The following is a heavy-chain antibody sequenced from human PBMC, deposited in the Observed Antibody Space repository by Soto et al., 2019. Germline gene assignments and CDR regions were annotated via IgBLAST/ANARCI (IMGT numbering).Heavy chain of an antibody. D-gene: IGHD2-2*01. CDR3: ARVRLSIVVIPAAGYNWFDP. V-gene: IGHV4-31*03. J-gene: IGHJ5*02. Sequence: SLTLSDTCTVAGGSISSGGYYWSWIRQHPGKGLEWIGYIYYSGSTYYNPSLKSRVTISVDTSKNQFSLKLSSVTAADTAVYYCARVRLSIVVIPAAGYNWFDPWGQGTLVTVPS. CDR1: GGSISSGGYY. CDR2: IYYSGST.